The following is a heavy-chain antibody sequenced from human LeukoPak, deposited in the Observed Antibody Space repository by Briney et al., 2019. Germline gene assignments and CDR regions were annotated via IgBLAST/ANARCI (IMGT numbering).Heavy chain of an antibody. J-gene: IGHJ2*01. CDR1: GGSISSSSYY. CDR3: ARGPTYWYFDL. Sequence: SETLSLTCTVSGGSISSSSYYWSWIRQPAGKGLEWIGRIYTSGSTNYNPSLKSRVTISVDTSKNQFSLELTSVTAADTAAYYCARGPTYWYFDLWGRGTLVTVSS. V-gene: IGHV4-61*02. CDR2: IYTSGST.